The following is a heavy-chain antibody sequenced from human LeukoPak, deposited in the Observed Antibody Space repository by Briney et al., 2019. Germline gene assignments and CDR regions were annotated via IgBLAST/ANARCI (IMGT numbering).Heavy chain of an antibody. V-gene: IGHV4-34*01. Sequence: SETLSLTCAVYGESFSGYYWSWIRQPPGKRLEWIGEINHSGSTNYNPSLKSRVTISVDTSKNQFSLKLSSVTAADTAVYYCARTPYTYYYYYGMDVWGQGTTVTVSS. CDR2: INHSGST. D-gene: IGHD2-2*02. CDR3: ARTPYTYYYYYGMDV. J-gene: IGHJ6*02. CDR1: GESFSGYY.